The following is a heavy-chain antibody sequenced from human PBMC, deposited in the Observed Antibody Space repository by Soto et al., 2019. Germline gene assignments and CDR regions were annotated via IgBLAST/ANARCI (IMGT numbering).Heavy chain of an antibody. J-gene: IGHJ3*02. V-gene: IGHV4-31*03. D-gene: IGHD1-1*01. CDR1: GGSISSGGDY. Sequence: SETLSLTYTVSGGSISSGGDYWSWIRQYPGQGLEWIGYIYYSGSTYYNPSLKSRVTISVDTSKNQFSLKLTSVTAADTAVYYCARCLGTHAFDIWGQGTMVTVSS. CDR3: ARCLGTHAFDI. CDR2: IYYSGST.